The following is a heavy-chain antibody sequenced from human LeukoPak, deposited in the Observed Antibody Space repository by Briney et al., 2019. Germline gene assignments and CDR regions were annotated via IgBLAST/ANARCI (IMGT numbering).Heavy chain of an antibody. CDR3: ARGDVSGSLYYYYYMDV. CDR1: GGSFSGYY. V-gene: IGHV4-34*01. J-gene: IGHJ6*03. Sequence: SETLSLTCAVYGGSFSGYYWSWIRQPPGKGLEWIGEINHSGSTNYNPSLKSRVTISVDTSKNQFSLKLSSVTAADTAVYYCARGDVSGSLYYYYYMDVWGKGTTVTVSS. D-gene: IGHD3-10*01. CDR2: INHSGST.